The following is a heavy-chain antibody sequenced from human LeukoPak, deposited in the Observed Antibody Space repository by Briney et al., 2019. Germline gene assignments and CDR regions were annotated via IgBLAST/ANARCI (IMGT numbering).Heavy chain of an antibody. CDR3: ARDRSTDAFDI. V-gene: IGHV4-59*01. CDR1: GGSISVYY. J-gene: IGHJ3*02. CDR2: IYYSGST. Sequence: PSETLSLTCTVSGGSISVYYWSWIRQPPGKGLEWIGYIYYSGSTNYNPSLKSRVTISVDTSKNQFSLKLSSVTAADTAVYYCARDRSTDAFDIWGQGTMVTVSS.